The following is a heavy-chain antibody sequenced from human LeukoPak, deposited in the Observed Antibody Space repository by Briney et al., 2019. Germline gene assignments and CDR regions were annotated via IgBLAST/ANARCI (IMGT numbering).Heavy chain of an antibody. CDR1: GFTFSSYW. J-gene: IGHJ4*02. D-gene: IGHD5-18*01. Sequence: GGSLRLSCAASGFTFSSYWMSWVRQAPGKGLEWVANIKQDGSEKYYVDSVRGRFTISRDNAKNSVYLQMNSLRAEDTALYYCVREGQTAWNDCWGQGTLATVSS. CDR3: VREGQTAWNDC. V-gene: IGHV3-7*01. CDR2: IKQDGSEK.